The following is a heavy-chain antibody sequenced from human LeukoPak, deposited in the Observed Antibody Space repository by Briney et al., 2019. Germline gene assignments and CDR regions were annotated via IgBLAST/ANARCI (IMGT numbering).Heavy chain of an antibody. CDR1: GYTVTSYG. J-gene: IGHJ4*02. D-gene: IGHD5-12*01. CDR3: ARVYYYQGGYDFDY. CDR2: ISAYNGNT. Sequence: ASVKVSFTASGYTVTSYGISWGRQAPGQGHEWMGWISAYNGNTNYAQKLQGRVTMTTDTSTSTAYMELRSLRSDYTAVYYCARVYYYQGGYDFDYWGQGTLVTVSS. V-gene: IGHV1-18*01.